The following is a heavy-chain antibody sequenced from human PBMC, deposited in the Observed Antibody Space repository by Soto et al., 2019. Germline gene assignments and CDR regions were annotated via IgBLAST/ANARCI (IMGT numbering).Heavy chain of an antibody. CDR3: AKWSYLDY. CDR2: ISGSDGKT. Sequence: GGSLRLFCTTSGFSFASFAMTWVRQAPGKGLEWVATISGSDGKTYYADSVKGRFSISRDTSRNTLYLQMNSLRADDTAIYYCAKWSYLDYWGQGTRVTVSS. V-gene: IGHV3-23*01. D-gene: IGHD3-3*01. CDR1: GFSFASFA. J-gene: IGHJ4*02.